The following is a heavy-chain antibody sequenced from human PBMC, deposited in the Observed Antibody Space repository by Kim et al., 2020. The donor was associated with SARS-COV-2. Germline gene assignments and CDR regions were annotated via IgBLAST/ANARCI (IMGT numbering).Heavy chain of an antibody. J-gene: IGHJ4*01. Sequence: GGSLRLSCVASGFTFNSYAMHWVRQAPGKGLEWVAVIWYDRSNKYYADSVKGRFTISRDNSKNTLYLQMSSLRAEDTAVYYCAKDREDSNSWYPLGYWGHGTLVTVSS. CDR2: IWYDRSNK. CDR1: GFTFNSYA. CDR3: AKDREDSNSWYPLGY. V-gene: IGHV3-33*06. D-gene: IGHD6-13*01.